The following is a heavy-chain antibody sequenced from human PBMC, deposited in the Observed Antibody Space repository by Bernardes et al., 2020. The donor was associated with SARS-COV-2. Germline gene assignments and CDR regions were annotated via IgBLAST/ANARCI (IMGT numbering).Heavy chain of an antibody. CDR1: GYTFTSYG. D-gene: IGHD2-8*01. CDR2: ISAYNGNT. J-gene: IGHJ4*02. Sequence: ASVKVSCKASGYTFTSYGISWVRQAPGQGLEWMGWISAYNGNTNYAQKLQGRVTMTTDTSTSTAYMELRSLRSDDTAVYYCAREGYCTNGVCYMDVDYFDYWGQGTLVTVSS. V-gene: IGHV1-18*01. CDR3: AREGYCTNGVCYMDVDYFDY.